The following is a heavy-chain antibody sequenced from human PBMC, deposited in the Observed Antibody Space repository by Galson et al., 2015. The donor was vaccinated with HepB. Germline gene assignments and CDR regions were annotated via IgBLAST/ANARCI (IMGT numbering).Heavy chain of an antibody. CDR1: GFTFKNYA. CDR2: VSGSAVST. J-gene: IGHJ4*02. D-gene: IGHD1-26*01. Sequence: SLRLSCAASGFTFKNYAMSWVRQAPGKGLEWVSAVSGSAVSTYDAGSVKGRFTVSRDNSKNTLFLQMKSLRAEATAIYYCAKWGGAVDYWGQGTLVTVSS. V-gene: IGHV3-23*01. CDR3: AKWGGAVDY.